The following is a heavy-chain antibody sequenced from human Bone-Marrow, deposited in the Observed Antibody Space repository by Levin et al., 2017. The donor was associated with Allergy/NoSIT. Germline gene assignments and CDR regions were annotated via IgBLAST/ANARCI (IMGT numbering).Heavy chain of an antibody. CDR2: IYYNGSA. V-gene: IGHV4-59*01. CDR3: ARDQSGYYDSSGYSNFYDYFGMDV. CDR1: GDSFSSSY. Sequence: PSETLSLTCSVSGDSFSSSYWTWIRQPPGKTLEWIGYIYYNGSANYNPSFKSRVAISLDTSKNQFSLKLTSVTAADTAVYYCARDQSGYYDSSGYSNFYDYFGMDVWGLGTTVTVSS. D-gene: IGHD3-22*01. J-gene: IGHJ6*02.